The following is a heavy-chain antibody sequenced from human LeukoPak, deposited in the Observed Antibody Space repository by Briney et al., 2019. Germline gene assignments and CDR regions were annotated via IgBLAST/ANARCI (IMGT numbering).Heavy chain of an antibody. CDR1: GGSISSSSYY. CDR2: VYYSGSI. CDR3: ARRGYSYGYMGY. Sequence: SETLSLTCTVSGGSISSSSYYWGWIRQPPGKGLEWIGSVYYSGSIYYNPSLKSRVTISVDTSKNQFSLKLSSVTAADTAVYYCARRGYSYGYMGYWGQGTLVTVSS. J-gene: IGHJ4*02. D-gene: IGHD5-18*01. V-gene: IGHV4-39*01.